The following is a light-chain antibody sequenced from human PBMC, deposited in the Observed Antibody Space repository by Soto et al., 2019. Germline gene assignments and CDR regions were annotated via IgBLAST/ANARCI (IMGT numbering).Light chain of an antibody. CDR3: QSYDSSLSAYV. CDR2: ANS. Sequence: QSALTQPPSVSGAPGQRVTISCTGSSSNIGAGYGVHWYQQVPGTAPKLLIYANSNRPSGVPDRFSGSKSGTSASLAITGLQAEDETDYYCQSYDSSLSAYVFGTGTRSPS. V-gene: IGLV1-40*01. CDR1: SSNIGAGYG. J-gene: IGLJ1*01.